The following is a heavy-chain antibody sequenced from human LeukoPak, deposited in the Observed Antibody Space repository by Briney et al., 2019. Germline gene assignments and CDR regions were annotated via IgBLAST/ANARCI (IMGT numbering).Heavy chain of an antibody. Sequence: GGPLRLSCAASGFTFSSYAMSWVRQAPGKGLEWVSAISGSGGSTYYADSVKGRFTISRDNSKNMLYLQMNSLRAEDTAVYYCAKSMIVVVIPYFDYWGQGTLVTVSS. J-gene: IGHJ4*02. CDR2: ISGSGGST. CDR1: GFTFSSYA. V-gene: IGHV3-23*01. CDR3: AKSMIVVVIPYFDY. D-gene: IGHD3-22*01.